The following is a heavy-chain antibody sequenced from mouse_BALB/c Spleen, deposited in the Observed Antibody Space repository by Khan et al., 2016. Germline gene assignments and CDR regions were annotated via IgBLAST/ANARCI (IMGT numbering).Heavy chain of an antibody. CDR2: INPSAGYT. V-gene: IGHV1-7*01. CDR3: ERSGWRDDVDY. D-gene: IGHD2-14*01. CDR1: GYTFTHYW. J-gene: IGHJ2*01. Sequence: QVQLQQSGAELAKPGASVKMSCKASGYTFTHYWMHWLKQRPGQGLEWIGYINPSAGYTDSNQKFRDKATLTADKSSSTVYMQLSSLTSDDSAVXYCERSGWRDDVDYWGQGTALTVSS.